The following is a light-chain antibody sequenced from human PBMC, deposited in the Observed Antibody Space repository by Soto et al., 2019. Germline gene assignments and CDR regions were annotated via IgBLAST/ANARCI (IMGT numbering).Light chain of an antibody. CDR3: SSYADSSTVV. CDR2: NVD. Sequence: QSALTQVASVSASPGQSITISCTGTSSDVGGHNYVSWYQQHPGKAPKLMIYNVDYRPSGVSNRFSGSKSGNTASLTISGLQADDEAYYYCSSYADSSTVVFGGGTKL. CDR1: SSDVGGHNY. V-gene: IGLV2-14*03. J-gene: IGLJ2*01.